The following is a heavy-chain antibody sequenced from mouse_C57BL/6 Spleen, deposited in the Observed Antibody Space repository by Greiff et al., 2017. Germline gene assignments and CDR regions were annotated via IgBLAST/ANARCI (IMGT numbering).Heavy chain of an antibody. CDR3: TRRYYYGISYNFYV. D-gene: IGHD1-1*01. CDR1: GYSFTDYE. CDR2: IDPETGGT. J-gene: IGHJ1*03. V-gene: IGHV1-15*01. Sequence: QVQLQQSGAELVRPGASVTLSCKASGYSFTDYEMHWVKQTPVHGLEWIGAIDPETGGTAYNQKFKGKAILTADKSSSTAYMELRSLTSADSAVYYGTRRYYYGISYNFYVWGTGTTVTVAS.